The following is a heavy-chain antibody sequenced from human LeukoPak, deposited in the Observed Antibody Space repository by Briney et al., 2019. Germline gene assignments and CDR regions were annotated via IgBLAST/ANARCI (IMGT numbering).Heavy chain of an antibody. J-gene: IGHJ6*03. D-gene: IGHD6-19*01. V-gene: IGHV3-53*01. CDR1: GFTVSNNY. CDR2: IYSGGST. CDR3: ARVYKWLVLTFYYYYMDV. Sequence: GGSLRLSCAASGFTVSNNYMSWVRQAPGKGLEWVSVIYSGGSTYYADSVKGRFTISRDNSKNTLYLQMNSLRAEDTAVYYCARVYKWLVLTFYYYYMDVWGKGTTVTASS.